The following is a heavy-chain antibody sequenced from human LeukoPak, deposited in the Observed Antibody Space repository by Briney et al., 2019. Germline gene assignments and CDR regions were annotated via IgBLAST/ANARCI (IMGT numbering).Heavy chain of an antibody. D-gene: IGHD3-22*01. CDR1: GYTFTGYY. V-gene: IGHV1-2*02. CDR2: INPNSGGT. Sequence: ASVKVSCKASGYTFTGYYMHWVRQAPGQGLEWMGWINPNSGGTNYAQKFQGRVTMTRDTSISTAYMKLSSVTAADTAVYYCARSRTYYCDSSGYCFDYWGQGTLVTVSS. CDR3: ARSRTYYCDSSGYCFDY. J-gene: IGHJ4*02.